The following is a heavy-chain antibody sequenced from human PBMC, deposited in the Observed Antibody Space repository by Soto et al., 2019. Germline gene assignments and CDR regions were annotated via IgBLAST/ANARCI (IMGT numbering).Heavy chain of an antibody. CDR1: GDSVTSGSYY. V-gene: IGHV4-61*03. CDR2: ISYSGRT. CDR3: PREWGVLAYYVMNV. D-gene: IGHD3-10*01. Sequence: SETLSLTCIVSGDSVTSGSYYWTWLRPPPGKGLEWSGYISYSGRTKYNPSLQRRVTISVDTPKNHFSLNLSSVTAPDTAVYFCPREWGVLAYYVMNVWGHGTAVTLSS. J-gene: IGHJ6*02.